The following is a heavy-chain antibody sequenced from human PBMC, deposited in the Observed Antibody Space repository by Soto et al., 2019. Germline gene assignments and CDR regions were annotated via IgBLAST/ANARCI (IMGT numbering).Heavy chain of an antibody. CDR1: GFTFSSYS. CDR2: ISSSSSYI. CDR3: ARAMTSDAFDI. Sequence: GGSLRRSCAASGFTFSSYSMNWVRQAPGKGLEWVSSISSSSSYIYYADSVKGRFTISRDNAKNSLYLQMNSLRAEDTAVYYCARAMTSDAFDIWGQGTMVTVSS. D-gene: IGHD4-17*01. J-gene: IGHJ3*02. V-gene: IGHV3-21*01.